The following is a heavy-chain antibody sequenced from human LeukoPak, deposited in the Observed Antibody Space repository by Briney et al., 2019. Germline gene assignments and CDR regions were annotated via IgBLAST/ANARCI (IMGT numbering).Heavy chain of an antibody. CDR2: IYTSGST. CDR3: ARGARYYYYMDV. V-gene: IGHV4-4*07. Sequence: SETLSLTCTVSGGSISSYYWSWIRQPAGKGLEWIGRIYTSGSTNYNPPLKSRVTLSVDTSKNQFSLKLSSVTAADTAGYYCARGARYYYYMDVWGKGTTVTVSS. D-gene: IGHD3-16*01. J-gene: IGHJ6*03. CDR1: GGSISSYY.